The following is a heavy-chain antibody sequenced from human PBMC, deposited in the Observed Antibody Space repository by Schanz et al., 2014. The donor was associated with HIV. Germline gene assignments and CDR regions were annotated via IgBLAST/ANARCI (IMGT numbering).Heavy chain of an antibody. J-gene: IGHJ4*02. D-gene: IGHD6-13*01. V-gene: IGHV1-46*01. CDR2: INTSGGGT. Sequence: QLVQSGAEVKKPGASVRVSCKASGYSFTSSFIHWVRQAPGQGLEWMAVINTSGGGTSDALQGRVAVTRDTSTSTVYMELSSLRSEDTALYYCARVSGWSSFDYWGQGTLVIVSS. CDR3: ARVSGWSSFDY. CDR1: GYSFTSSF.